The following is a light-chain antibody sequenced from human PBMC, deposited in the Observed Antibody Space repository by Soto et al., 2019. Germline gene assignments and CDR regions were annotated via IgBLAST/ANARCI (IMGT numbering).Light chain of an antibody. CDR2: GAS. Sequence: EIVMTQSPATLSVSPGERVTLSCRASQSVSSNLAWYQQKPGQAPRLLIYGASTRATGIPARFSGSGSGAEFTLTISSLQSEDFAVYYCQQYNNWHWTFGQGTKVEIK. V-gene: IGKV3-15*01. CDR3: QQYNNWHWT. J-gene: IGKJ1*01. CDR1: QSVSSN.